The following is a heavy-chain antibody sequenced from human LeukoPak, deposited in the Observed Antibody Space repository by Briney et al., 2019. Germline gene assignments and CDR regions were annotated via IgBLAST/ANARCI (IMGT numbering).Heavy chain of an antibody. Sequence: GGSLRLSCAASGFTFSSYGMHWVRQAPGKGLEWVAVISYDGSNKYYADSVKGRFTISRDNSKNTLYLQMNSLRAEDTAVYYCAKGGWRQQLDHWGQGTLVTVSS. V-gene: IGHV3-30*18. CDR3: AKGGWRQQLDH. CDR2: ISYDGSNK. J-gene: IGHJ4*02. D-gene: IGHD6-13*01. CDR1: GFTFSSYG.